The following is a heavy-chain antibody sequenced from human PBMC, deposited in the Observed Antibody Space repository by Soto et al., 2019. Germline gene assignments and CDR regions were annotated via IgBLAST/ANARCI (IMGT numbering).Heavy chain of an antibody. Sequence: QVQLVQSGAEVKKPGASVKVSCKASGYTFTRYGISWVRQAPGQGLECMGWISAYNGNTNYAQKLQGRVTMTTDTSTSTAYMELSSLRSDDTAVYYCARRVGEWELQATFDYWGQGTLVTVSS. J-gene: IGHJ4*02. V-gene: IGHV1-18*01. D-gene: IGHD1-26*01. CDR2: ISAYNGNT. CDR1: GYTFTRYG. CDR3: ARRVGEWELQATFDY.